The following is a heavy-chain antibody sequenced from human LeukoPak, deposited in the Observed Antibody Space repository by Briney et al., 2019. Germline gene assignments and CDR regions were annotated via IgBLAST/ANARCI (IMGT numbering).Heavy chain of an antibody. V-gene: IGHV4-4*07. J-gene: IGHJ5*02. Sequence: PSETLSLTCTVSGGSISSYYWSWIRQPAGKGLEWIGRIYTSGSTNYNPSLKSRVTMSVDTSKNQFSLKLSSVTAADTAVYYCARDLYDSGGFNWFDPWGQGTLVTVSS. CDR2: IYTSGST. CDR1: GGSISSYY. D-gene: IGHD3-22*01. CDR3: ARDLYDSGGFNWFDP.